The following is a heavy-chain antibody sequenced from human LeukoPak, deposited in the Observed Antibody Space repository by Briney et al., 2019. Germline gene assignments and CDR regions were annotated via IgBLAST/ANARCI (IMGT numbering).Heavy chain of an antibody. V-gene: IGHV1-2*02. CDR1: GYTFSDFY. D-gene: IGHD3-3*02. Sequence: GASVKVSCKASGYTFSDFYIHWVRQAPGHGLEYVGWITPKSGDTYSPQRFQGRVAMTRGASISTAYMELSSLRSDDTAVYFCARVRLADERAWAYWGQGTLVTVSS. CDR3: ARVRLADERAWAY. J-gene: IGHJ4*02. CDR2: ITPKSGDT.